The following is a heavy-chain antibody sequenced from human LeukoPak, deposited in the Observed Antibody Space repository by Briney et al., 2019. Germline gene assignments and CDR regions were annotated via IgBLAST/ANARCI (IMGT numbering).Heavy chain of an antibody. CDR2: IYYGGST. Sequence: KPSETLSLTCTVSGGSISSHYWSWIRQPPGKGLEWIGYIYYGGSTNYNPSLKSRVTISVDTSKNQFSLKLSSVTAADTAVYYCARVLTAVYNWFDPWGQGTLVTVSS. CDR3: ARVLTAVYNWFDP. CDR1: GGSISSHY. V-gene: IGHV4-59*11. D-gene: IGHD2-2*01. J-gene: IGHJ5*02.